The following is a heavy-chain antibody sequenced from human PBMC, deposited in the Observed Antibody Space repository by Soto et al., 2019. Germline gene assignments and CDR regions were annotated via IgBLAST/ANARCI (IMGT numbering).Heavy chain of an antibody. V-gene: IGHV3-23*01. CDR3: VKGTSAMDV. D-gene: IGHD3-10*01. CDR2: ISATGSGT. CDR1: GFTFSSSG. Sequence: GGSLRLSCAASGFTFSSSGVNWVRQAPGKGLEWVSSISATGSGTYYADSVQGRFVISRDNSRSTLYLHMNSLGAEDTAVYFCVKGTSAMDVWGQGTTVTVSS. J-gene: IGHJ6*02.